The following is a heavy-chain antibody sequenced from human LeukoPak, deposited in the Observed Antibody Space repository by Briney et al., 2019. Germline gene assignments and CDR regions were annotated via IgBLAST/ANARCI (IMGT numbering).Heavy chain of an antibody. CDR1: GYIFDIYA. D-gene: IGHD5-18*01. Sequence: ASVKVSCKASGYIFDIYAMIWVRQAPGQGLELMGWINTNTGNPTYAQGFTGRYVFSLDTSVSTAYLQISGLTADDTAVYFCGRDPRLGIRGYTYGYIDYWGQGTLVTVSS. CDR3: GRDPRLGIRGYTYGYIDY. J-gene: IGHJ4*02. CDR2: INTNTGNP. V-gene: IGHV7-4-1*02.